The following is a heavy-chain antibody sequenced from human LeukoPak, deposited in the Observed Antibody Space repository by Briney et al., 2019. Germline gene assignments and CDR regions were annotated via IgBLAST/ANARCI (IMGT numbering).Heavy chain of an antibody. CDR3: AKIRLEESATGY. Sequence: ASVKVSCKASGYTFTSYDINWVRQATGQGLEWMGWMNPNSGNTGYAQKFQGRVTMTRNTSISTAYMELSSLRSEDTAVYYCAKIRLEESATGYWGQGTLVTVSS. J-gene: IGHJ4*02. V-gene: IGHV1-8*01. CDR2: MNPNSGNT. D-gene: IGHD2-15*01. CDR1: GYTFTSYD.